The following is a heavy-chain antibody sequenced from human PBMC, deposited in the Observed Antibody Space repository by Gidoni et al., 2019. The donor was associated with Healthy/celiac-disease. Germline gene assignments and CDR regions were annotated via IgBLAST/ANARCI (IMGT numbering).Heavy chain of an antibody. CDR2: INAGNGNT. V-gene: IGHV1-3*01. J-gene: IGHJ2*01. D-gene: IGHD1-26*01. Sequence: QVQLVQSGAEVKKPGASVKVSCKASGYTFTSYAMHWVRQAPGQRLEWMGWINAGNGNTKYSQKFQGRVTITRDTSASTAYMELSSLRSEDTAVYYCATRKGVVGATTSYFDLWGRGTLVTVSS. CDR1: GYTFTSYA. CDR3: ATRKGVVGATTSYFDL.